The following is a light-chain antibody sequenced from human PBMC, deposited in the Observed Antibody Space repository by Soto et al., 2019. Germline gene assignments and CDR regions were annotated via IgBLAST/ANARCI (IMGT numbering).Light chain of an antibody. Sequence: ELVLTQSPGTLSLSPGERATLSCRASQSVSSSYLAWYQQKPGQAPRLLIYGASSRATGIPDRFSGSGSGTDSTLTISRLEPEDFAVYYCQQYGSSPTFGGGTKV. CDR1: QSVSSSY. CDR3: QQYGSSPT. CDR2: GAS. V-gene: IGKV3-20*01. J-gene: IGKJ4*01.